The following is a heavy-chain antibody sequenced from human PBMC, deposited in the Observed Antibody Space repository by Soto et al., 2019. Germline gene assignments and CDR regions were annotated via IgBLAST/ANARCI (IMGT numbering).Heavy chain of an antibody. Sequence: PSETLSLTCAVYGGSFSGYYWSWIRQPPGKGLEWIGEINHSGSTNYNPSLKSRVTISVDTSKNQFSLKLSSVTAADTAVYYCARGHDSSSWIKRFDYWGQGTLVTVSS. D-gene: IGHD6-13*01. J-gene: IGHJ4*02. V-gene: IGHV4-34*01. CDR1: GGSFSGYY. CDR3: ARGHDSSSWIKRFDY. CDR2: INHSGST.